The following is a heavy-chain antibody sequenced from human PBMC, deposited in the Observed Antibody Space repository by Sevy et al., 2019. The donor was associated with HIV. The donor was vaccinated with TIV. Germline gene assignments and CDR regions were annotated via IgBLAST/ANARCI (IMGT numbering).Heavy chain of an antibody. J-gene: IGHJ3*02. Sequence: SETLSLTCTVSGGSISSGDYYWSWIRQPPGKGLEWIGYIYYSGSTYYNPSLKSRVTISVDTSKNQFSLKLSSVTAADTAVYHCARATTGYYDYVWGSYRLDAFDIWGQGTMVTVSS. V-gene: IGHV4-30-4*01. D-gene: IGHD3-16*02. CDR1: GGSISSGDYY. CDR3: ARATTGYYDYVWGSYRLDAFDI. CDR2: IYYSGST.